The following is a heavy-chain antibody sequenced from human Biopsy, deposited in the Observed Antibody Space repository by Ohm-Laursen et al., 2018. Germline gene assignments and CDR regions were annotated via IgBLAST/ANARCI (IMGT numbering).Heavy chain of an antibody. D-gene: IGHD3-22*01. CDR1: GDSISSYY. Sequence: TLSLTCTVSGDSISSYYWSWIRQPPGEGLQWIGYVYYTGSTDYSPSLQSRVTISVDTSKNHFSLRLRSVTPADTAIYYCARDRGYYSDRTVPGYFDLWGRGTLVTVSS. CDR2: VYYTGST. CDR3: ARDRGYYSDRTVPGYFDL. J-gene: IGHJ2*01. V-gene: IGHV4-59*01.